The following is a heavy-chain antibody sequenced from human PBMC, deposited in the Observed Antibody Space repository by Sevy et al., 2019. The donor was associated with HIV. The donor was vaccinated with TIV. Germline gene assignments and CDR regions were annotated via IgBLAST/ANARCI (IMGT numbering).Heavy chain of an antibody. V-gene: IGHV3-23*01. D-gene: IGHD3-22*01. CDR2: INGNGDST. Sequence: GGSLRLSCAGSVFIFNNYAMSWVRQVPGKGLEWVSGINGNGDSTNYADSVKGRFTISRDNSKSTLYLQMNSLRAEDTAVYYCAKDYYDSGGYYFYPARPTAFDLWGQGTMVTVSS. CDR3: AKDYYDSGGYYFYPARPTAFDL. J-gene: IGHJ3*01. CDR1: VFIFNNYA.